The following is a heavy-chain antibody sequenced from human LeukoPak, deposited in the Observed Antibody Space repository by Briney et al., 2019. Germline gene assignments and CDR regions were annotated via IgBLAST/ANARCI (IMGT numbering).Heavy chain of an antibody. J-gene: IGHJ4*02. CDR3: ARDGGGWTYFDY. CDR2: IKQDGSEK. CDR1: GFTVSSNY. V-gene: IGHV3-7*01. Sequence: GGSLRLSCAASGFTVSSNYMNWVRQAPGKGLEWVANIKQDGSEKYYVDSVKGRFTISRDNAKNSVYLQMNSLRAEDTAVYYCARDGGGWTYFDYWGRGTPVTVSS. D-gene: IGHD6-19*01.